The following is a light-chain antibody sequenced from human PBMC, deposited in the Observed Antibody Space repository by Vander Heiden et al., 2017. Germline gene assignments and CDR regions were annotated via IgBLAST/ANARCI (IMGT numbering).Light chain of an antibody. CDR3: RVWDSSSAHVV. V-gene: IGLV3-21*03. Sequence: YVLTHPLSAPVAPGKTARTSRGGYHIESKSVHWYQQKPGQAPVLVVFDDSARPSGVPARFSGANSGKTATLTISRVEDGDEADYYCRVWDSSSAHVVFGGGTKLTVL. J-gene: IGLJ2*01. CDR1: HIESKS. CDR2: DDS.